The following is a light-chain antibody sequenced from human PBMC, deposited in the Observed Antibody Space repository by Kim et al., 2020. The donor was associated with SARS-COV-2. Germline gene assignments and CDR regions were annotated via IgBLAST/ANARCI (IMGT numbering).Light chain of an antibody. Sequence: GQTATISCDGASSNIGSSDVYWYQQFPGTAPKLLIYRNDQRPSGVPDRFSVSKSGTSASLVISGLRSEDEADYYCAAWDDRLSNWVFGGGTQLTVL. CDR1: SSNIGSSD. CDR3: AAWDDRLSNWV. J-gene: IGLJ3*02. CDR2: RND. V-gene: IGLV1-47*01.